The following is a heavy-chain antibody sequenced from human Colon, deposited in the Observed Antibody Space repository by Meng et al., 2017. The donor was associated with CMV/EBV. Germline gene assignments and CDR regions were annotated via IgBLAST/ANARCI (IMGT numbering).Heavy chain of an antibody. D-gene: IGHD3-3*01. J-gene: IGHJ4*02. CDR2: IRSDGYKT. CDR1: GFSLKTYN. CDR3: ARDLTTLTIHGEGDGY. V-gene: IGHV3-30*02. Sequence: GESLKISCAASGFSLKTYNMHWVRQAPGKGLEWVAFIRSDGYKTDYVDSVKGRFTASRDNSKNTLFLQMNSLRSEDTAVYFCARDLTTLTIHGEGDGYWGRGTPVTVSS.